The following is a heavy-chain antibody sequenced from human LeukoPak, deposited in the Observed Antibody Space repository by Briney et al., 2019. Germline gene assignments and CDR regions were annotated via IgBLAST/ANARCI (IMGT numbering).Heavy chain of an antibody. Sequence: GGALRLSCAASGFTFSSYGMSWVRQAPGKVLEWVSYISSSSSTIYYADSVKGRFTIPRDNAKNSLYLQMNSLRAEDTAVYYCARGYVDTAMVHPDFDYWGQGTLVTVSS. CDR1: GFTFSSYG. D-gene: IGHD5-18*01. CDR3: ARGYVDTAMVHPDFDY. J-gene: IGHJ4*02. V-gene: IGHV3-48*04. CDR2: ISSSSSTI.